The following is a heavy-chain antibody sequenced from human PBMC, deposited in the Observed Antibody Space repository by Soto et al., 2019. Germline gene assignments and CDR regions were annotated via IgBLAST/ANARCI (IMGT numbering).Heavy chain of an antibody. Sequence: QVQLVQSGGEVKKPGASVQVSCKASGYTFTSYGFSWVRQAPGQGLEWMGWISSNTGYTNHAQKIQDRVTMTTDTSTGTAYMELRSLRSDDTAVYYCASDLGLQNGYYYGMDVWGQGTTVTVSS. CDR2: ISSNTGYT. D-gene: IGHD4-4*01. CDR3: ASDLGLQNGYYYGMDV. J-gene: IGHJ6*02. V-gene: IGHV1-18*04. CDR1: GYTFTSYG.